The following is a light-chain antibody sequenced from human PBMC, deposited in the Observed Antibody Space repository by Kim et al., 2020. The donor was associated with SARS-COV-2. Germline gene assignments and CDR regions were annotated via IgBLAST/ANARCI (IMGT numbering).Light chain of an antibody. Sequence: VLTQPPLVSGAPGQRVTISCTGSSSNIGAGYDVHWYQQLPGTAPKLLIYGNSNRPSGVPDRFSGSKSGTSASLAITGLQAEDEADYYCQSYDSSLSGSVFGGGTQLTVL. J-gene: IGLJ2*01. V-gene: IGLV1-40*01. CDR3: QSYDSSLSGSV. CDR1: SSNIGAGYD. CDR2: GNS.